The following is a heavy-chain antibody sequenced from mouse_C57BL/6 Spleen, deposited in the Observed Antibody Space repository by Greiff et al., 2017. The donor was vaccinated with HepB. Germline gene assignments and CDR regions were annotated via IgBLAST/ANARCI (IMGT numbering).Heavy chain of an antibody. Sequence: VQLQQSGPELVKPGASVKISCKASGYTFTDYYMNWVKQSHGKSLEWIGDINPNNGGTSYNQKFKGKATLTVDKSSSTAYMELRSLTSEDSAVYYCARRDYGSRAWFAYWGQGTLVTVSA. V-gene: IGHV1-26*01. CDR3: ARRDYGSRAWFAY. CDR2: INPNNGGT. J-gene: IGHJ3*01. D-gene: IGHD1-1*01. CDR1: GYTFTDYY.